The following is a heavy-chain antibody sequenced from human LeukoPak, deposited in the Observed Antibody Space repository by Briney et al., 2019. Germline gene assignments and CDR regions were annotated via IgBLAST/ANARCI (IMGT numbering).Heavy chain of an antibody. CDR1: GFTFSSYS. V-gene: IGHV3-48*04. Sequence: GGSLRLSCAASGFTFSSYSMSWIRQAPGKGLEWVSYISSSGSTIYYADSVKGRFTISRDNAKNSLYLQMNSLRAEDTAVYYCAREAGSIAVAGTDYWGQGTLVTVSS. CDR3: AREAGSIAVAGTDY. J-gene: IGHJ4*02. CDR2: ISSSGSTI. D-gene: IGHD6-19*01.